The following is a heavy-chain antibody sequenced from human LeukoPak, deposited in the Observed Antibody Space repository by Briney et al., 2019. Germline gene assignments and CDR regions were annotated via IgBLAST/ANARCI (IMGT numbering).Heavy chain of an antibody. CDR3: ARDLVGATTFAFDI. Sequence: GGSLRLSCAASGFTFSSYAMSWVRQAPGKGLEWVSSISSSSSYIYYADSVKGRFTISRDNAKNSLYLQMNSLRAEDTAVYYCARDLVGATTFAFDIWGQGTMVTVSS. D-gene: IGHD1-26*01. CDR1: GFTFSSYA. CDR2: ISSSSSYI. V-gene: IGHV3-21*01. J-gene: IGHJ3*02.